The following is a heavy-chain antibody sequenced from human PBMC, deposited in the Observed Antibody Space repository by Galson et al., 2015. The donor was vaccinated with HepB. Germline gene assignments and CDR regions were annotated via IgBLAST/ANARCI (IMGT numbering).Heavy chain of an antibody. V-gene: IGHV3-9*01. J-gene: IGHJ3*01. Sequence: SLRLSCAASGFTFDDYAMHWVRQAPGKGLEWVSGMSWNGGSVDYADSVKGRFTISRDNAKNSLYLQMNSLRTEDTALYYCATEQKCSGGNCYAFGVWGQGTMVTVSS. D-gene: IGHD2-15*01. CDR2: MSWNGGSV. CDR3: ATEQKCSGGNCYAFGV. CDR1: GFTFDDYA.